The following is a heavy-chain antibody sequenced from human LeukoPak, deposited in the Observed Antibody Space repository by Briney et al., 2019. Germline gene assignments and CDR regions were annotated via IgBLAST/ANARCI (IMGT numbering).Heavy chain of an antibody. Sequence: GGSLRLSCAASGFTFSSYWMNWVRQAPGQGLGWVANIKHDASEIYYVDSVKGRFTISRDNAKNSLYLQMKNLRAEDTAVYYCEGERGDAFDVWGQGTMVTVSS. V-gene: IGHV3-7*01. CDR3: EGERGDAFDV. CDR2: IKHDASEI. J-gene: IGHJ3*01. CDR1: GFTFSSYW.